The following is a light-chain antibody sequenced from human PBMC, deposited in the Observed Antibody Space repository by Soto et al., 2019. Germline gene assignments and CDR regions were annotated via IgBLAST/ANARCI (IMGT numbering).Light chain of an antibody. CDR3: SSYTSSNTLYV. CDR2: EVS. V-gene: IGLV2-14*01. CDR1: SNDIGDYNY. J-gene: IGLJ1*01. Sequence: LTQPASVSGSPGQSITISCTGTSNDIGDYNYVSWFQQHPGKAPKLMIYEVSNRPSGISTRFSGSKSGNTASLTISGLQAEDEADYYCSSYTSSNTLYVFGTGTKVTVL.